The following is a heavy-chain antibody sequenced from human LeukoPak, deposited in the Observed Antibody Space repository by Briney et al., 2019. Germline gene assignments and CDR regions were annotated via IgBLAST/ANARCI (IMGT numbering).Heavy chain of an antibody. Sequence: PSQTLSLTCTVSGGSISSGGYYWSWIRQPPGKGLEWIGYIYHGGSTYYNPSLKSRVTISVDRSKNQFSLKLSSVTAADTAVYYCARDGEGYCSSTSCRDAQEYNWFDPWGQGTLVTVSS. V-gene: IGHV4-30-2*01. J-gene: IGHJ5*02. CDR3: ARDGEGYCSSTSCRDAQEYNWFDP. CDR2: IYHGGST. CDR1: GGSISSGGYY. D-gene: IGHD2-2*01.